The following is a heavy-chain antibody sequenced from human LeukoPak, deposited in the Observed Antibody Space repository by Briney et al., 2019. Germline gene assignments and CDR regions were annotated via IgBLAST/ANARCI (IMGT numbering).Heavy chain of an antibody. CDR1: GFTFSSYS. J-gene: IGHJ6*02. CDR3: ARKTGTTGFWYYYYGMDV. D-gene: IGHD1-1*01. Sequence: GGSLRLSCAASGFTFSSYSMNWVRQAPGKGLEWVSSIGSSSSYIYYADSVKGRFTISRDNAKNSLYLQMNSLRAEDTAVYYCARKTGTTGFWYYYYGMDVWGQGTTVTVSS. CDR2: IGSSSSYI. V-gene: IGHV3-21*01.